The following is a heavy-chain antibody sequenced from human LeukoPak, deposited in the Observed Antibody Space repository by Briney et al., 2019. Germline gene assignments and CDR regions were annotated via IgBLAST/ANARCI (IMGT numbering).Heavy chain of an antibody. CDR3: ARAIRGSSYGYETPANFDY. D-gene: IGHD5-18*01. CDR2: VFYIGST. V-gene: IGHV4-59*01. CDR1: GGSISGYY. J-gene: IGHJ4*02. Sequence: SETLSLTCTVSGGSISGYYWTWIRQPPGKGLEWIGYVFYIGSTNYNPSLQSRVTISLETSKNQFSLRLTSVTAANTAVYYCARAIRGSSYGYETPANFDYWGQGTLVTVSS.